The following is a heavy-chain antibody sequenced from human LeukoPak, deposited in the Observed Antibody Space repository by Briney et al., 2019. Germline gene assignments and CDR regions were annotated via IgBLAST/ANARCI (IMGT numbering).Heavy chain of an antibody. V-gene: IGHV1-18*01. Sequence: ASVKVSCKASGGTFSSYAISWVRQAPGQGLEWMGWISAYNGNTNYAQKLQGRVTMTTDTSTSTAYMELRSLRSDDTAVYYCARGNGLNYGDYEYYFDYWGQGTLVTVSS. J-gene: IGHJ4*02. CDR1: GGTFSSYA. CDR3: ARGNGLNYGDYEYYFDY. CDR2: ISAYNGNT. D-gene: IGHD4-17*01.